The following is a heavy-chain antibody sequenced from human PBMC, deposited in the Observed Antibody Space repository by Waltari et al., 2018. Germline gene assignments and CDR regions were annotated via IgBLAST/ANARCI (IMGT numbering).Heavy chain of an antibody. CDR3: ARVIAYYDFWSGYES. D-gene: IGHD3-3*01. V-gene: IGHV4-31*03. Sequence: QVQLQESGPGLVKPSQTLSLTCPVSGCSISSGGYYWIWIRQHPGKGLEWIGYIYYSGSTYYNPSLKSRVTISVDTSKNQFSLKLSSVTAADTAVYYCARVIAYYDFWSGYESWGQGTLVTVSS. CDR1: GCSISSGGYY. CDR2: IYYSGST. J-gene: IGHJ4*02.